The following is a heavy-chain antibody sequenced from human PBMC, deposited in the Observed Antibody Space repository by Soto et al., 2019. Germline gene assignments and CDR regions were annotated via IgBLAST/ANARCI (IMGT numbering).Heavy chain of an antibody. CDR2: ITTRFAAP. D-gene: IGHD3-10*02. J-gene: IGHJ4*02. CDR3: ARDADIIARYYVS. CDR1: GDDFIDLV. Sequence: QVRLVQSGAEAKKPGSSVKVSCRASGDDFIDLVISWLRQAPGQGLQWMGGITTRFAAPNYSPHFQDRVTITADKLTNTVFMELRSLTPEDTAIYYCARDADIIARYYVSWGQGTLVTVSS. V-gene: IGHV1-69*06.